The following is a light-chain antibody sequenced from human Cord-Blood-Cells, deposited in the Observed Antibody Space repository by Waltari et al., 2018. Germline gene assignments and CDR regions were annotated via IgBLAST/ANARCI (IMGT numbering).Light chain of an antibody. V-gene: IGKV1-39*01. J-gene: IGKJ2*01. CDR1: QSISSY. CDR3: EQSYSTPYT. CDR2: AAS. Sequence: DIQMTQSPSSLSASVGDRVTITCRASQSISSYLNWYQQKPGKVPKLLIYAASSLQSGVPSRVSVSGARTHITLSLSSLQPEDFATYYCEQSYSTPYTFGQGTKLEIK.